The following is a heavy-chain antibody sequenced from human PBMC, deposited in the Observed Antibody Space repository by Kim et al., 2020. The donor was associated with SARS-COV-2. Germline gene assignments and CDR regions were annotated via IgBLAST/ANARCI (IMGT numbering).Heavy chain of an antibody. J-gene: IGHJ4*02. V-gene: IGHV3-23*01. Sequence: ADSVKGRFTSARDNSKNTLYLQMNSLRAEDTAVYYCAKDEDYGDLYYFDYWGQGTLVTVSS. D-gene: IGHD4-17*01. CDR3: AKDEDYGDLYYFDY.